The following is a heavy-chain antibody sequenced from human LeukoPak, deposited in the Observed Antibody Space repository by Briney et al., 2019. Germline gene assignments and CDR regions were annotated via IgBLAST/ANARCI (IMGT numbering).Heavy chain of an antibody. J-gene: IGHJ4*02. Sequence: PSETLPLTCTVSGGSISSSSYYWGWIRQPPVKGLEWIGEINHSGGTNYNPSLKSRVTISVDTSKKQFSLKLSSVTAADTAVYYCARGSDYYGSGSPWPPFDYWGQGTLVTVSS. CDR2: INHSGGT. CDR1: GGSISSSSYY. D-gene: IGHD3-10*01. CDR3: ARGSDYYGSGSPWPPFDY. V-gene: IGHV4-39*07.